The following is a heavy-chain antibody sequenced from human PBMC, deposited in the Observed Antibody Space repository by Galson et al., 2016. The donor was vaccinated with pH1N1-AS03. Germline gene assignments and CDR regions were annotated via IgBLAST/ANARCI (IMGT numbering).Heavy chain of an antibody. CDR1: GFTFSTYW. V-gene: IGHV3-74*01. CDR2: INSDGSST. D-gene: IGHD2/OR15-2a*01. J-gene: IGHJ3*02. CDR3: ARSRFGLKSTLDI. Sequence: SLRLSCAASGFTFSTYWIHWVRQAPGKGLMWVSRINSDGSSTNYADSVRGRFTISRDNAKNTLYLQMNSLRVGDTAVYYCARSRFGLKSTLDIWGQGTMVTVSS.